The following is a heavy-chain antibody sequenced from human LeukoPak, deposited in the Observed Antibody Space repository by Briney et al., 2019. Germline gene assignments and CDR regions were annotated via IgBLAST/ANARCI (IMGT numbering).Heavy chain of an antibody. CDR3: ARPDDCSSTSCSGYMDV. D-gene: IGHD2-2*01. J-gene: IGHJ6*03. V-gene: IGHV4-34*01. CDR2: INHSGST. Sequence: SETLSLTCAVYGGSFSGYYWSWIRQPPGKGLDWIGEINHSGSTNYNPSLKSRVTISVDTSKNQFSLKLSSVTAADTAVYYCARPDDCSSTSCSGYMDVWGKGTTVTVSS. CDR1: GGSFSGYY.